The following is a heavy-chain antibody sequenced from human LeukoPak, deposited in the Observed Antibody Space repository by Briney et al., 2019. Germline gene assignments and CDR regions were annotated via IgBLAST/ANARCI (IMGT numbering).Heavy chain of an antibody. CDR2: ISSSSTYI. CDR3: ARDYDSSGQNDY. CDR1: GSTFSRYS. D-gene: IGHD3-22*01. J-gene: IGHJ4*02. Sequence: GGSLRLSCAASGSTFSRYSMNWVRQAPGKGLEWVSSISSSSTYIYYADSVKGRFTISRDNAENSLYLQMNSLRAEDTAVYYCARDYDSSGQNDYWGQGTLVTVSS. V-gene: IGHV3-21*01.